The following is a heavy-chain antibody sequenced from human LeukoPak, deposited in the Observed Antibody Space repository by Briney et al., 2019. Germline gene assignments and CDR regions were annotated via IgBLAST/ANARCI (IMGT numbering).Heavy chain of an antibody. D-gene: IGHD3-22*01. CDR2: INPSSGGT. V-gene: IGHV1-2*02. CDR3: ARGCDSSGHYGFCSREDFDY. Sequence: ASVRVSCTASGYIFTDYYVHWVRQAPGQGLEWMGWINPSSGGTNYAQKFQGRVTMTRDTSISTAYMELSRLRSDDTAVYYCARGCDSSGHYGFCSREDFDYWGQGTLVTVSS. CDR1: GYIFTDYY. J-gene: IGHJ4*02.